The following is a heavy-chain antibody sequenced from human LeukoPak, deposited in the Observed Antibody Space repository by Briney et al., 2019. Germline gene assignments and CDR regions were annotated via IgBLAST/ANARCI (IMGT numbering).Heavy chain of an antibody. Sequence: SVKVSCKASGGTFSSYAISWARQAPGQGLEWMGGIIPIFGTANYAQKFQGRVTITADESTSTAYMELSSLRSEDTAVYYCARGPNYYDSSGYSPFDYWGQGTLVTVSS. V-gene: IGHV1-69*13. CDR2: IIPIFGTA. D-gene: IGHD3-22*01. J-gene: IGHJ4*02. CDR1: GGTFSSYA. CDR3: ARGPNYYDSSGYSPFDY.